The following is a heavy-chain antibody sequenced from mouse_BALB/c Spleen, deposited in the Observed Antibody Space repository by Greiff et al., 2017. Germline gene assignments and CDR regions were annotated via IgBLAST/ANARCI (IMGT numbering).Heavy chain of an antibody. D-gene: IGHD1-2*01. Sequence: EVKLMESGGGLVQPGGSLRLSCATSGFTFTDYYMSWVRQPPGKALEWLGFIRNKANGYTTEYSASVKGRFTISRDNSQSILYLQMNTLRAEDSATYYCARGSYYGYAWFAYWGQGTLVTVSA. V-gene: IGHV7-3*02. CDR3: ARGSYYGYAWFAY. CDR1: GFTFTDYY. J-gene: IGHJ3*01. CDR2: IRNKANGYTT.